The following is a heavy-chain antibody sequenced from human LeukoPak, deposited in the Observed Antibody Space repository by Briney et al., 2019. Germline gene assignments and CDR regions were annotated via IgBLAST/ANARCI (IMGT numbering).Heavy chain of an antibody. CDR1: SGSIRTSY. Sequence: PSGTLSLTCTVSSGSIRTSYCSWIRQPPGKGLEWIGYIYYSGSTNCNPSLKSRVTISVDTSRNQFSLKLSSVTAADTAVYYCARAPNPDFFDDWGQGTLVTVSS. D-gene: IGHD2-8*01. V-gene: IGHV4-59*01. CDR2: IYYSGST. CDR3: ARAPNPDFFDD. J-gene: IGHJ4*02.